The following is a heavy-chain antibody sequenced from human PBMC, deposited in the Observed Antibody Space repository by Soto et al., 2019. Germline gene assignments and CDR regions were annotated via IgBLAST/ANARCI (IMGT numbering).Heavy chain of an antibody. D-gene: IGHD3-22*01. J-gene: IGHJ5*02. CDR3: ARGPGRNYYDSSGYYWFDP. CDR1: GLSFMGYF. V-gene: IGHV4-34*01. CDR2: INHSGSS. Sequence: TCAVYGLSFMGYFWTWVLHPAGNRLGCIGEINHSGSSNYNPSLKSRVTISVDTSKNPFSLKLSSVTAADTAVYYCARGPGRNYYDSSGYYWFDPWGQGTLVTVSS.